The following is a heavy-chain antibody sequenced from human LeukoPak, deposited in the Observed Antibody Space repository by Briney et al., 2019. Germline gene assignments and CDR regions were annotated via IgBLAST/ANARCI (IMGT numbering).Heavy chain of an antibody. Sequence: GASVKVSCKASGYTFTSYSISWVRQAPGQGLVWMGRIIPILGIANYAQKFQGRVTITADKSTSTAYMELSSLRSEDTAMYYCARGYSGYDDAFDIWGQGTMVTVSS. CDR3: ARGYSGYDDAFDI. CDR2: IIPILGIA. J-gene: IGHJ3*02. CDR1: GYTFTSYS. D-gene: IGHD5-12*01. V-gene: IGHV1-69*02.